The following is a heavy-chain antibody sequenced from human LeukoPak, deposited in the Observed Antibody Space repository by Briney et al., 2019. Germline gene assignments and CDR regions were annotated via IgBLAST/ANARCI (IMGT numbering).Heavy chain of an antibody. V-gene: IGHV3-7*03. CDR2: IKQDGSEK. D-gene: IGHD3-22*01. CDR1: GFTFSSYW. Sequence: GGSLRLPCAASGFTFSSYWMSWVRQAPGKGLEWVANIKQDGSEKYYVDSVKGRFTISRDNAKNSLYLQMNSLRAEDTAVYYCARVRYYYDSSGTYYFDYWGQGTLVTVSS. CDR3: ARVRYYYDSSGTYYFDY. J-gene: IGHJ4*02.